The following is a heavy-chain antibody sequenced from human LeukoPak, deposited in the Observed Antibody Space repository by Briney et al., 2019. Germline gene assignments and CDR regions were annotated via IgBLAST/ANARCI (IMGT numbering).Heavy chain of an antibody. J-gene: IGHJ4*02. CDR1: GGSISSSSYY. V-gene: IGHV4-39*01. Sequence: SDTLSLTCTVSGGSISSSSYYWGWIRQPPGKGLEWIGSIYYSGSTYYNPSLKSRVTISVDTSKNQFSLKLSSVTAADTAVYYCARLQVAGSEALDYWGQGTLVTVSS. CDR3: ARLQVAGSEALDY. CDR2: IYYSGST. D-gene: IGHD6-19*01.